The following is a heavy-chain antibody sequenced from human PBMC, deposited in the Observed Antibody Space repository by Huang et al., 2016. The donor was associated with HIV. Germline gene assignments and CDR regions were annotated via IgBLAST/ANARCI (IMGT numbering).Heavy chain of an antibody. J-gene: IGHJ6*03. CDR2: SYYREST. CDR3: ARVSSSWYPYYYYYYYMDV. Sequence: QVQLQESGPGLVKPSETLSLTCTVSGGSISSHYWSWIRQPPGKGLEWIGSSYYRESTNYNPSLKSRVTISEDTSKNQFSLKLSSVTAADTAVYYCARVSSSWYPYYYYYYYMDVWGKGTTVTVSS. CDR1: GGSISSHY. V-gene: IGHV4-59*11. D-gene: IGHD6-13*01.